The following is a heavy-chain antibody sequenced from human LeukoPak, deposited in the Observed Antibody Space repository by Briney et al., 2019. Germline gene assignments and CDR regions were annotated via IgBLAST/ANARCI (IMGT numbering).Heavy chain of an antibody. CDR2: VDPEDGET. V-gene: IGHV1-69-2*01. D-gene: IGHD3-22*01. J-gene: IGHJ4*02. CDR3: ATDLVGDSSGYTFDH. Sequence: ASVKISCKVSGCTFTDYYMHWVQQAPGKGLEWMGLVDPEDGETIFAKKFQGRVTITADTSRDTSYMELSSLRSEDTAVYYCATDLVGDSSGYTFDHWGQGSLVTVSS. CDR1: GCTFTDYY.